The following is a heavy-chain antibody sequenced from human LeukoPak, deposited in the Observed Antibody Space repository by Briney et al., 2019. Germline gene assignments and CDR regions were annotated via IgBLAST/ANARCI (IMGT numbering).Heavy chain of an antibody. Sequence: SETLSLTCTVSGGSISSSSYYWGWIRQPPGKGLEWIGSIYYSGSTYYNPSLKSRVTISVDTSKNQFSLKLSSVTAADTAVYYCARASYDILTGSPGDFQHWGQGTLVTVSS. CDR1: GGSISSSSYY. V-gene: IGHV4-39*07. CDR2: IYYSGST. D-gene: IGHD3-9*01. J-gene: IGHJ1*01. CDR3: ARASYDILTGSPGDFQH.